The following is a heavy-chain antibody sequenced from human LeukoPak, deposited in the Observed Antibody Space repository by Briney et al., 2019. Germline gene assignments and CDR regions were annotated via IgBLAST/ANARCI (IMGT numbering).Heavy chain of an antibody. CDR3: ARGGSTGWYSFDY. Sequence: SGGSLRLSCAASEFTFSSYEMNWVRQAPGKGLEWVSYISSSGDTIYYADSVKGRFTISRDNAKNSLYLQLNSLRAEDTALYYCARGGSTGWYSFDYWGQGTLVTVSS. CDR2: ISSSGDTI. D-gene: IGHD6-19*01. V-gene: IGHV3-48*03. CDR1: EFTFSSYE. J-gene: IGHJ4*02.